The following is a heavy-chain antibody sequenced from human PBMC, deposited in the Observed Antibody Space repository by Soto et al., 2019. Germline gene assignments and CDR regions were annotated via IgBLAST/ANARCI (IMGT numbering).Heavy chain of an antibody. J-gene: IGHJ4*02. CDR3: ARENHGLFDS. CDR1: GFSFSSYW. V-gene: IGHV3-7*01. Sequence: GGSLRLSCAASGFSFSSYWMTWVRQAPAKGLEWVATMSHDGSQAEYEDSVKGRFTISRDNAKNSLHLQLSSLRTEDTAVYYCARENHGLFDSWGQGTRVTVSS. D-gene: IGHD4-17*01. CDR2: MSHDGSQA.